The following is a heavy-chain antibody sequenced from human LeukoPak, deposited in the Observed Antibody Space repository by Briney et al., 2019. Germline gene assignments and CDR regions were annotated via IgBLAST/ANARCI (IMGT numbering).Heavy chain of an antibody. J-gene: IGHJ4*02. CDR1: GGSFSGYY. D-gene: IGHD1-1*01. Sequence: SETLSLTCAVYGGSFSGYYWTWIRQPPGKGLEWIGEITHSGSTKYNPSLKSRVTISVGTSKNQFSLKLSSVTAADTAVYYCARGSATGLAYWGQGTLVTVSS. CDR2: ITHSGST. V-gene: IGHV4-34*01. CDR3: ARGSATGLAY.